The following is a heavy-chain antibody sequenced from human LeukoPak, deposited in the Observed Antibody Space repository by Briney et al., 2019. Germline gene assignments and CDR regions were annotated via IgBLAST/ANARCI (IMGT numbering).Heavy chain of an antibody. D-gene: IGHD3-22*01. V-gene: IGHV3-48*02. J-gene: IGHJ4*02. CDR1: GVTFSTHS. CDR3: ARGGDSSPYYPDF. CDR2: ITSSSSTI. Sequence: QPGGSLRLSCAASGVTFSTHSMNWVRQAPGKGLEWVSYITSSSSTIYYADSVKGRFTISRDNAKNSLFLQMNSLRDEDTAVYYCARGGDSSPYYPDFWGQGTLVTVSS.